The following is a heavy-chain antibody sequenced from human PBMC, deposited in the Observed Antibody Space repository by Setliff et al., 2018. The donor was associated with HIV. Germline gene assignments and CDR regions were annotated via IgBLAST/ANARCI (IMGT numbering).Heavy chain of an antibody. CDR1: GFTFGDYA. D-gene: IGHD6-13*01. CDR2: IRSKAYGGTT. CDR3: TRDLPGYSSTWYDY. V-gene: IGHV3-49*04. Sequence: GESLRLSCVASGFTFGDYAMTWVRQAPGKGLEWVGFIRSKAYGGTTEYVASVKGRFTISIDDSKTIAYLQMNSLKSEDTAVYYCTRDLPGYSSTWYDYWGQGTLVTVSS. J-gene: IGHJ4*02.